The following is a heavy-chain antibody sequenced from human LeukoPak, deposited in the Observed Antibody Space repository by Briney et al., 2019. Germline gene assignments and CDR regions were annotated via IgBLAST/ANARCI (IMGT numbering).Heavy chain of an antibody. CDR3: ARQAVCSGDCYYRHFDL. D-gene: IGHD2-21*02. CDR2: IRSSGSNI. V-gene: IGHV3-48*01. CDR1: GFTFSSYS. J-gene: IGHJ4*02. Sequence: GGSLRLSCAASGFTFSSYSMNWVRQAPGKGLEWASYIRSSGSNIYYTDSVEGRFTISRDNAKNSLYLQMNSLRAEDTAVYYCARQAVCSGDCYYRHFDLWGQGTLVTVSS.